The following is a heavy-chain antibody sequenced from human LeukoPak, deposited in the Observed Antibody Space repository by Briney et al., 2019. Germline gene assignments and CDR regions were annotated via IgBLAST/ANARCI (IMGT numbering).Heavy chain of an antibody. CDR3: ARRGSPPDY. D-gene: IGHD3-10*01. CDR1: GFTFSSYA. J-gene: IGHJ4*02. V-gene: IGHV3-30*04. Sequence: GRSLRLSCAASGFTFSSYAMHWVRQAPGKGLEWVAVISYDGSNKYYADSVKGRFTISRDNSKNTLYLQMNSLRAEDTAVYYSARRGSPPDYWGQGTLVTVSS. CDR2: ISYDGSNK.